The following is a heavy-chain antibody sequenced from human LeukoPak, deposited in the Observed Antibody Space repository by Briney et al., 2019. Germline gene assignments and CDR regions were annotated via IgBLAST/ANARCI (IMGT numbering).Heavy chain of an antibody. Sequence: SVTVSCKASGGTFSSYAISWVRQAPGQGLEWMGGIIPIFGTANYAQKFQGRVTITTDESTSTAYMELSSLRSEDTAVYYCARSTTGHRDTARVFWFDPWGQGTLVTVSS. CDR2: IIPIFGTA. CDR3: ARSTTGHRDTARVFWFDP. V-gene: IGHV1-69*05. D-gene: IGHD6-25*01. J-gene: IGHJ5*02. CDR1: GGTFSSYA.